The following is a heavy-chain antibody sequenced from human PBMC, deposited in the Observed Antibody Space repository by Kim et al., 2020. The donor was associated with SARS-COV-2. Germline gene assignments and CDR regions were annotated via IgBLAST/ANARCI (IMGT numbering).Heavy chain of an antibody. CDR3: ARHASSWPSTHLDY. CDR2: IFYNGDT. CDR1: GGSISSYY. Sequence: SETLSLTCSVSGGSISSYYWSWIRQSPGKRLEWIAYIFYNGDTSSNPSLKSRVTISIDTSKNQFSLTLSSVTAADSAGYYCARHASSWPSTHLDYWGQGTRVT. J-gene: IGHJ4*02. V-gene: IGHV4-59*01. D-gene: IGHD2-2*01.